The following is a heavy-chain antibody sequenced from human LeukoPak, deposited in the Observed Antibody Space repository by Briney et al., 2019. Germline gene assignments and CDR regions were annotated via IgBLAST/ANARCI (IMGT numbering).Heavy chain of an antibody. D-gene: IGHD2-8*01. CDR3: ARRARVRMVYFYYFMDI. V-gene: IGHV3-23*01. J-gene: IGHJ6*03. Sequence: GGSLRLSCVGSGFTFNNYAMTWVRQAPGKGLEWLSLVSDSPDITYYTDSVKGRFTISRSNSNNTVYLQMNNLRAEDTAVYYCARRARVRMVYFYYFMDIWGKGTTVTVSS. CDR1: GFTFNNYA. CDR2: VSDSPDIT.